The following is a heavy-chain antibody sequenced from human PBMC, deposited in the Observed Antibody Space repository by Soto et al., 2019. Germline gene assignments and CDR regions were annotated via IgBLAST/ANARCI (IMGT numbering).Heavy chain of an antibody. J-gene: IGHJ6*02. CDR1: GYSISSGYY. Sequence: PSETLSLTCAVSGYSISSGYYWGWIRQPPGKGLEWIGSIYHSGSTYYNPSLKSRVTISVDTPKNQFSLKLSSVTAADTAVYYCASAYCGGDCQSYYYYGMDVWGQGTTVTVSS. D-gene: IGHD2-21*02. V-gene: IGHV4-38-2*01. CDR2: IYHSGST. CDR3: ASAYCGGDCQSYYYYGMDV.